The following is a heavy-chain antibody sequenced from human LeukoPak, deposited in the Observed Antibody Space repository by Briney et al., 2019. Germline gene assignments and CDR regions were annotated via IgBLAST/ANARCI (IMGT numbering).Heavy chain of an antibody. D-gene: IGHD2-15*01. V-gene: IGHV4-34*01. CDR1: GGSFSGYY. J-gene: IGHJ4*02. CDR3: ARGPGYCSGGSCYEGGY. CDR2: INHSGST. Sequence: SETLSLTCAVYGGSFSGYYWSWIRQPPGKGLEWIGEINHSGSTNYNPSLKSRVTISVDTPKNQFSLKLSSVTAADTAVYYRARGPGYCSGGSCYEGGYWGQGTLVTVSS.